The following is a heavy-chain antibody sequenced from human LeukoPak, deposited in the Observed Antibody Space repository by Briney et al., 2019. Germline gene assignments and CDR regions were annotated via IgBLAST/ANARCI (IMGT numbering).Heavy chain of an antibody. CDR2: IYYTGST. Sequence: SETLSLTCTVSGVSISSGGYYWSWIRQPPGKGLEWIGYIYYTGSTNYNPSLKSRVTISVDTSKNQFSLKLSSVTAADTAVYYCARDGISGSYYAEYFQHWGQGTLVTVSS. CDR3: ARDGISGSYYAEYFQH. D-gene: IGHD1-26*01. V-gene: IGHV4-61*08. J-gene: IGHJ1*01. CDR1: GVSISSGGYY.